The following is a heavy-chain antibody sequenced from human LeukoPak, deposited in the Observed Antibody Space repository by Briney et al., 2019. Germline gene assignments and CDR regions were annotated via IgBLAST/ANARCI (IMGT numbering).Heavy chain of an antibody. CDR1: GYTFTSYG. Sequence: ASVKVSCKASGYTFTSYGISWVRQAPGQGLEWMGWISAYNGNTNYAQKLQGRVTMTTDTSTSTAYMELRSLRSDDTAVYYCARVGGIYGSGSYYKRPVDAFDIWGQGTMVTVSS. J-gene: IGHJ3*02. D-gene: IGHD3-10*01. CDR3: ARVGGIYGSGSYYKRPVDAFDI. CDR2: ISAYNGNT. V-gene: IGHV1-18*01.